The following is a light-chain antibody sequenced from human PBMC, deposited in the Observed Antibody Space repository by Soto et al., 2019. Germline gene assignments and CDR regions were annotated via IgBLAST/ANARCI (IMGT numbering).Light chain of an antibody. J-gene: IGKJ5*01. V-gene: IGKV3-11*01. Sequence: ENVVTRSPATXSLSPGERATHSCRASQSVSSYLAWYKQKPGKAPXLXXXDASNRATGIPARFSGGGSGTDFTLTIDNREPEDFATYYCQQRRKGHRITFGQGTRLEI. CDR2: DAS. CDR1: QSVSSY. CDR3: QQRRKGHRIT.